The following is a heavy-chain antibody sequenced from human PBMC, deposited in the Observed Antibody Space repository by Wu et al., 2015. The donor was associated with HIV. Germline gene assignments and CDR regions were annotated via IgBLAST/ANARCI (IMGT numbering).Heavy chain of an antibody. CDR1: GFDFNSHV. CDR3: ARAASFFYDKHGYYRNWYFDV. Sequence: QVQLVQSGDEVKNPGASVEVSCKASGFDFNSHVISWVRQAPGQGLEWVGWMNPNSGNTGYPQKFQGRVTMTRDTSISTAYMELSSLKSEDTAVYYCARAASFFYDKHGYYRNWYFDVWGRGTLVAVSS. D-gene: IGHD3-22*01. J-gene: IGHJ2*01. CDR2: MNPNSGNT. V-gene: IGHV1-8*02.